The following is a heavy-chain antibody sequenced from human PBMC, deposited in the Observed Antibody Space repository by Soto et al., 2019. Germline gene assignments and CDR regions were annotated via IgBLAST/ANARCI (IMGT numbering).Heavy chain of an antibody. J-gene: IGHJ4*02. Sequence: QVQLVESGGGVVQPGRSLRLSCAASKFTFSDYAMHWVRQAPGKGLEWVALVSYDGSHNYYADSLKGRFTISRDNSKNTLFLQMNSLRAEDTAVYYCARDTGKGYCSGGYCYAPDFWGQGTLVTVSS. D-gene: IGHD2-15*01. V-gene: IGHV3-30-3*01. CDR3: ARDTGKGYCSGGYCYAPDF. CDR2: VSYDGSHN. CDR1: KFTFSDYA.